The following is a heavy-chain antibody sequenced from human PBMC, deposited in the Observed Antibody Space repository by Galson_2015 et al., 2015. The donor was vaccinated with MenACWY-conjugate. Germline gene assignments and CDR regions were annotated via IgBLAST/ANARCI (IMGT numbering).Heavy chain of an antibody. CDR3: AETRGASFYFDS. D-gene: IGHD1-26*01. CDR1: GFIFNTYW. J-gene: IGHJ4*02. V-gene: IGHV3-74*01. CDR2: INPGGSST. Sequence: LRLSCAASGFIFNTYWMHWVRQAPGKGLVWVSRINPGGSSTTYADSVKDRFTISRDNAKNTLYLQMNSLRPEDTAVFYCAETRGASFYFDSWGQGTLVTVSS.